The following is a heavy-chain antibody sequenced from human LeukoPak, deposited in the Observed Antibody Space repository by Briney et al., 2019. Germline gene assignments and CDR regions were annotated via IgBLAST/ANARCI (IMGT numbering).Heavy chain of an antibody. J-gene: IGHJ5*02. Sequence: PGGSLRLSCAASGFTFSSYGMHWVRQAPGKGLEWVAFIRYDGSNKYYADSVKGRFTISRDNSKNTLYLQMNSLRAEDTAVYYCAKGAPGGEYSKLFRAWGQGTLVTVSS. D-gene: IGHD2-21*01. CDR2: IRYDGSNK. CDR3: AKGAPGGEYSKLFRA. V-gene: IGHV3-30*02. CDR1: GFTFSSYG.